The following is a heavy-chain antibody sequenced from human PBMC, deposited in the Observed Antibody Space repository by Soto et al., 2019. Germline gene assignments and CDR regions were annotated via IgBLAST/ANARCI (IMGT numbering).Heavy chain of an antibody. Sequence: ASVKVSCKASGYTFTIYGIIWVRQAPGQGLEWMGWISAYSGNTNYAQKLQGRVTMTTDTSTSTAYMELRSLRSDDTAVYYCARESADYSLEPDYWGQGTLVTVSS. CDR2: ISAYSGNT. V-gene: IGHV1-18*01. CDR1: GYTFTIYG. CDR3: ARESADYSLEPDY. J-gene: IGHJ4*02. D-gene: IGHD4-4*01.